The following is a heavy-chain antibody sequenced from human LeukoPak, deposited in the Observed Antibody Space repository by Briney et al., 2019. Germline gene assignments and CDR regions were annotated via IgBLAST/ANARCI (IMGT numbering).Heavy chain of an antibody. J-gene: IGHJ3*02. Sequence: GESLKISXKGSGYTFTNYWIGWVLQMPGKGLEYMGIIYPRDSDTRYSPSFEGQVTISADKSISTAYLQWSSLKASDTAMYFCARKFCSSTTCYVAFDMWGQGTMVTVSS. V-gene: IGHV5-51*01. D-gene: IGHD2-2*01. CDR1: GYTFTNYW. CDR3: ARKFCSSTTCYVAFDM. CDR2: IYPRDSDT.